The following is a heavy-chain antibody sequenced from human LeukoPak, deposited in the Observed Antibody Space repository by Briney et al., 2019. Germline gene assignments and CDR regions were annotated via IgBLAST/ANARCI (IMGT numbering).Heavy chain of an antibody. Sequence: ASVKVSCKASGYTFTSYGISWVRQAPGQGLEWMGWISAYNGNTSYAQKLQGRVTMTTDTSTSTAYMELRSLRSDDTAVYYCAREPCSSTSCYDHWFDPWGQGTLVTVSS. V-gene: IGHV1-18*01. J-gene: IGHJ5*02. CDR1: GYTFTSYG. CDR3: AREPCSSTSCYDHWFDP. CDR2: ISAYNGNT. D-gene: IGHD2-2*01.